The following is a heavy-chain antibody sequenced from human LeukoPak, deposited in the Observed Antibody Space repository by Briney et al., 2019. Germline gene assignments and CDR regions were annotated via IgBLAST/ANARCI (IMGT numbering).Heavy chain of an antibody. CDR3: ARAMRGYSSSWLSIDY. CDR1: GFTFSSYW. CDR2: INSDGSST. V-gene: IGHV3-74*01. Sequence: AGGSLRLSCAASGFTFSSYWMHWVRQAPGKGLVWVSRINSDGSSTSHADSVKGRFTISRDNAKNTLYLQMNSLRAEDTAVYYCARAMRGYSSSWLSIDYWGQGTLVTVSS. J-gene: IGHJ4*02. D-gene: IGHD6-13*01.